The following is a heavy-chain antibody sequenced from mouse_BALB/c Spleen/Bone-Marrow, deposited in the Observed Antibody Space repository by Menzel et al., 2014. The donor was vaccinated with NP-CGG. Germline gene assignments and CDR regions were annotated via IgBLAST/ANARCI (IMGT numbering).Heavy chain of an antibody. CDR3: ARGTAWAMMDY. CDR2: IHPSNGRT. J-gene: IGHJ4*01. Sequence: QVQLQQPGTELVKPGASVKLSCKASGYTFTSYWIHWVKQGPGQGLEWIGEIHPSNGRTNYSEKFKTKATLTVDKSSSTAHMQLSSLTSEDSAVYYCARGTAWAMMDYWGQGTSVTVSS. V-gene: IGHV1S81*02. CDR1: GYTFTSYW. D-gene: IGHD3-3*01.